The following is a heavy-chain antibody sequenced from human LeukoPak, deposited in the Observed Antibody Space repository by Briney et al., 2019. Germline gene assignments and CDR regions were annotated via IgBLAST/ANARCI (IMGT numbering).Heavy chain of an antibody. V-gene: IGHV1-69*04. CDR2: IIPNLGMA. CDR1: GYTFTSYY. Sequence: SVKVSCKASGYTFTSYYMHWVRQAPGQGLEWMGRIIPNLGMALYAQKFKGRVTITADKSPSTAYMELSSLTSEDTAVYFCARDVYGMDVWGQGTTVTVSS. J-gene: IGHJ6*02. CDR3: ARDVYGMDV.